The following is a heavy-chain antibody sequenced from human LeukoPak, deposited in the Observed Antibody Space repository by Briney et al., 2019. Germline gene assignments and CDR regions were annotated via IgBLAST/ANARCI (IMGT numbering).Heavy chain of an antibody. Sequence: AGGSLRLSCAASGFTFSSYGMHWVRQAPGKGLGWVAFIRYDGSNKYYADSVKGRFTISRDNSKNTLYLQMNSLRAEDTAVYYCAKCRIVGATGLVDYWGQGSLVTVSS. J-gene: IGHJ4*02. V-gene: IGHV3-30*02. CDR3: AKCRIVGATGLVDY. CDR2: IRYDGSNK. D-gene: IGHD1-26*01. CDR1: GFTFSSYG.